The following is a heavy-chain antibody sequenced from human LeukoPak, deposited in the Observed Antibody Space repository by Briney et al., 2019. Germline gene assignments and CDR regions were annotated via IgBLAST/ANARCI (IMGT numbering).Heavy chain of an antibody. CDR2: IYHSGST. Sequence: SETLSLTCTVSGYSISSGYYWGWIRQPPWKGLEWIGSIYHSGSTYYNPSLKSRVTISVDTSKNQFSLRLSSVTAADTAVYYCAREDVVVGSITIFGVVRGAFDIWGQGTMVTVSS. V-gene: IGHV4-38-2*02. D-gene: IGHD3-3*01. J-gene: IGHJ3*02. CDR1: GYSISSGYY. CDR3: AREDVVVGSITIFGVVRGAFDI.